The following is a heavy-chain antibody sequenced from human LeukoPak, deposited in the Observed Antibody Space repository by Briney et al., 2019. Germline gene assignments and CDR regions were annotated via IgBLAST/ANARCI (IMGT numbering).Heavy chain of an antibody. J-gene: IGHJ4*02. CDR1: GGSFNSYY. CDR2: ISHTGDII. Sequence: PSETLSLTCAVYGGSFNSYYWTWVRQTPGKGLEWIVEISHTGDIINYKPSLKSRVTISVASSKKQFSLRLTSVTAADTGVYYCARVPDITARPCDSWGPGTRVTVS. V-gene: IGHV4-34*01. D-gene: IGHD1-1*01. CDR3: ARVPDITARPCDS.